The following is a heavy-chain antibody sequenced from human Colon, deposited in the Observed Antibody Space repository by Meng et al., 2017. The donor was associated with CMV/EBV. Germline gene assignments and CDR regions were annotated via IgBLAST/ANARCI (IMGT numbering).Heavy chain of an antibody. D-gene: IGHD3-16*02. Sequence: ASVKVSCKTSGYSFTDRYIHWVRQSPGQGLEWMGWINPGSGGTVYAQKFKGRVAMTRDTSVNTAYLELSRLTSDDTATYYCARDSKCPTVACYTSYWGQGTPVTVSS. CDR3: ARDSKCPTVACYTSY. CDR2: INPGSGGT. CDR1: GYSFTDRY. J-gene: IGHJ4*02. V-gene: IGHV1-2*02.